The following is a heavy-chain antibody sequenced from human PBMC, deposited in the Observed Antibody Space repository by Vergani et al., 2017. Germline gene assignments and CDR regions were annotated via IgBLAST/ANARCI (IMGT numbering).Heavy chain of an antibody. D-gene: IGHD1-1*01. CDR3: SRGSCLVVSCYKPLFDY. J-gene: IGHJ4*02. Sequence: QVQLQESGPGLVKPSQTLSLTCTVSGGSINSHNYYWSWIRQPAGKGLEWIVRIHTSGSTNYNPSLKSRVTMSEDTSKNQLSLNLTSVTAADTAVYFCSRGSCLVVSCYKPLFDYWGQGILVTVSS. CDR2: IHTSGST. V-gene: IGHV4-61*02. CDR1: GGSINSHNYY.